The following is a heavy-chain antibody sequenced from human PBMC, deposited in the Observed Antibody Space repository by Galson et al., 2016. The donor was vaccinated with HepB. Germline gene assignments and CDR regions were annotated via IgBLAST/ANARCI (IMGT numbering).Heavy chain of an antibody. CDR3: VRGANDWYGIDY. V-gene: IGHV3-30*03. D-gene: IGHD3-9*01. CDR2: ISYDGTNK. J-gene: IGHJ4*02. Sequence: SLRLSCAASGFTFSNFGMHWVRQAPGKGLEWVAVISYDGTNKYYADSVKGRFTISRDNSKNTLYLQMNSLIAEDTAIYYCVRGANDWYGIDYWGQGTLATVSS. CDR1: GFTFSNFG.